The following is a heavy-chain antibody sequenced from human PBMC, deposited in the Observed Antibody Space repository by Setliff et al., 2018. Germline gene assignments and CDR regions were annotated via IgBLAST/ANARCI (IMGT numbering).Heavy chain of an antibody. CDR3: ARDGGTGDSGTYFNIGFDS. CDR2: ISGSGGST. D-gene: IGHD3-10*01. V-gene: IGHV3-23*01. Sequence: GGSLRLSCAASGFTFSSYAMSWVRQAPGKGLEWVSAISGSGGSTYYADSVKGRFTISRDNSKNTLYLQMNSLRAEDTAVYYCARDGGTGDSGTYFNIGFDSWGQGTQVTVSS. J-gene: IGHJ5*01. CDR1: GFTFSSYA.